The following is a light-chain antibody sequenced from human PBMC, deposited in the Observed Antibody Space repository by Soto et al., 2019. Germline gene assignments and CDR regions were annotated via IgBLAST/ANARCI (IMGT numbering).Light chain of an antibody. CDR1: SSDIGVYNY. CDR3: SSYTTSNNYV. V-gene: IGLV2-14*01. J-gene: IGLJ1*01. CDR2: EVN. Sequence: QSVLTQPASVSGSPGQSITFSCTGTSSDIGVYNYVSWYQQHPGKAPKLMIYEVNNRPSGVSNRFSGSKSGNTASLTISGLQAEDEADYYCSSYTTSNNYVFGTGTKSPS.